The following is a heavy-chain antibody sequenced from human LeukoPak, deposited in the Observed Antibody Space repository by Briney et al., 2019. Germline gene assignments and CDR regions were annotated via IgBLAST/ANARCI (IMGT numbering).Heavy chain of an antibody. CDR1: GLTCNDAW. V-gene: IGHV3-15*01. CDR3: ASNPFSAGSIGFH. D-gene: IGHD6-13*01. CDR2: IKRKADGGAI. Sequence: PGGSLRLSCAASGLTCNDAWMSWVRQVPGKGLQWVGRIKRKADGGAIDYAAPVKGRFTISTDDSKNTLYLQMDSLKVEDTGVYYCASNPFSAGSIGFHWGQGTLVTVSS. J-gene: IGHJ4*02.